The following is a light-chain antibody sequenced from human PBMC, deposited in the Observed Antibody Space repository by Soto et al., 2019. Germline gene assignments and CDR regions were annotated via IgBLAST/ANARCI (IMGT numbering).Light chain of an antibody. CDR1: KLGEKL. V-gene: IGLV3-1*01. J-gene: IGLJ1*01. CDR3: QAWDASAYV. Sequence: SFELTQPPSVSVSPGQTASITCSGAKLGEKLAYWFQQKPGQSPVLVIYEDTKRPSGIPERFSGSNSGNTATLTISGTQAMDEADYYCQAWDASAYVFGTGTKLTVL. CDR2: EDT.